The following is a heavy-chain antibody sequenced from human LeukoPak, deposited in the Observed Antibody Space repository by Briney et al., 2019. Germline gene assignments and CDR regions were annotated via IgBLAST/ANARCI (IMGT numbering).Heavy chain of an antibody. Sequence: KTSETLSLTCTVSGGSISSYYWSWIRQPPGKGLEWIGYIYYSGSTNYNPSLKSRVTISVDTSKNQFSQKLSSVTAADTAVYYCAKGELYFDYWGQGTLVTVSS. CDR1: GGSISSYY. J-gene: IGHJ4*02. CDR3: AKGELYFDY. CDR2: IYYSGST. D-gene: IGHD1-7*01. V-gene: IGHV4-59*01.